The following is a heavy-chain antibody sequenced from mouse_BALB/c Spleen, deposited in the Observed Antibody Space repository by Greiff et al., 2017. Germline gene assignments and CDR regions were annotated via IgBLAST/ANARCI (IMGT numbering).Heavy chain of an antibody. J-gene: IGHJ3*01. D-gene: IGHD3-1*01. V-gene: IGHV14-3*02. CDR2: IDPANGNT. CDR1: GFNIKDTY. CDR3: ARWGYGFAY. Sequence: VHVKQSGAELVKPGASVKLSCTASGFNIKDTYMHWVKQRPEQGLEWIGRIDPANGNTKYDPKFQGKATITADTSSNTAYLQLSSLTSEDTAVYYCARWGYGFAYWGQGTLVTVSA.